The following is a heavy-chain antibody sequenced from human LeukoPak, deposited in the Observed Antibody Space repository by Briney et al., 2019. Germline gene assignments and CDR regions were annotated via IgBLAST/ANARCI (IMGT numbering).Heavy chain of an antibody. CDR1: GYTFTSYD. CDR3: AIWTLVAGSNFDY. CDR2: MNPNSGNT. J-gene: IGHJ4*02. V-gene: IGHV1-8*01. D-gene: IGHD6-19*01. Sequence: GASVKVSCTASGYTFTSYDINWVRQATGQGLEWMGRMNPNSGNTGYAQKFQGRVTMTRNTSISTAYMELSSLRSEDTAVYYCAIWTLVAGSNFDYWGQGTLVTVSS.